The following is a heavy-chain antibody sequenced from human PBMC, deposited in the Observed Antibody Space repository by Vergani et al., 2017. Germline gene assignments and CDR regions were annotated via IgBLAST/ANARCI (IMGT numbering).Heavy chain of an antibody. V-gene: IGHV3-48*01. D-gene: IGHD6-19*01. CDR2: ISSSSSTI. CDR3: ARDSSGWTGYFDY. CDR1: GFTFSSYG. J-gene: IGHJ4*02. Sequence: VQLVESGGGVVQPGRSLRLSCAASGFTFSSYGMHWVRQAPGKGLEWVSYISSSSSTIYYADSVKGRFTISRDNSKNTLYLQMNSLRAEDTAVYYCARDSSGWTGYFDYWGQGTLVTVSS.